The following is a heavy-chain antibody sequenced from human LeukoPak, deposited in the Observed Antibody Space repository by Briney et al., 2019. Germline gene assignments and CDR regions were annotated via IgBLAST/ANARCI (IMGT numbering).Heavy chain of an antibody. Sequence: SVKVSCKASGGTFSSYAISWVRQAPGQGLEWMGRIIPILGIANYAQKFQGRVTITADKSTSTAYMELSSLRSEDTAVYYCARGQEWELASEFQHWGQGTLVTVSS. D-gene: IGHD1-26*01. CDR2: IIPILGIA. V-gene: IGHV1-69*04. CDR3: ARGQEWELASEFQH. CDR1: GGTFSSYA. J-gene: IGHJ1*01.